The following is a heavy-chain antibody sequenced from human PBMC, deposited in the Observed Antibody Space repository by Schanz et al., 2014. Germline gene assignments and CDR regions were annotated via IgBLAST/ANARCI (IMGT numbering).Heavy chain of an antibody. CDR2: ISWNSGSI. Sequence: EVQLVESGGGLVQPGRSLRLSCAASGFPFNEYGMLWVRQAPGKGLEWVSSISWNSGSINYADSVKGRFTIARDNAKNSLYLHMNSLRAEDTALYYDAKDGIMVQGGMWEGYFDSWGQGTLVTVSS. V-gene: IGHV3-9*01. D-gene: IGHD3-10*01. CDR1: GFPFNEYG. J-gene: IGHJ4*02. CDR3: AKDGIMVQGGMWEGYFDS.